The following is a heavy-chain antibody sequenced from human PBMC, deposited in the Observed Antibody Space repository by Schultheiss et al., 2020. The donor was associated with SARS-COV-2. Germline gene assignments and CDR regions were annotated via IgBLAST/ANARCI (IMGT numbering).Heavy chain of an antibody. D-gene: IGHD2-2*01. CDR3: ARGIVVVPAARRYYYYMDV. CDR1: GGSFSGYY. CDR2: IYTSGST. J-gene: IGHJ6*03. V-gene: IGHV4-59*10. Sequence: SETLSLTCAVYGGSFSGYYWSWIRQPPGKGLEWIGRIYTSGSTNYNPSLKSRVTMSVDTSKNQFSLKLSSVTAADTAVYYCARGIVVVPAARRYYYYMDVWGKGTTVTVSS.